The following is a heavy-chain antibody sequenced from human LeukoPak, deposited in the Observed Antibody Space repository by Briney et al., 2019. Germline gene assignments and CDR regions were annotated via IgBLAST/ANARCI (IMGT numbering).Heavy chain of an antibody. CDR2: ISGSGGST. CDR1: GFTFSSYA. CDR3: AKEAYPQYYYDSSGYQRPQAFDI. V-gene: IGHV3-23*01. Sequence: GGSLRLSCAASGFTFSSYAMSWVRQAPGKGLEWVSDISGSGGSTYYADSVKGRFTISRDNSKNTLYLQMNSLRAEDTAVYYCAKEAYPQYYYDSSGYQRPQAFDIWGQGTMVTVSS. D-gene: IGHD3-22*01. J-gene: IGHJ3*02.